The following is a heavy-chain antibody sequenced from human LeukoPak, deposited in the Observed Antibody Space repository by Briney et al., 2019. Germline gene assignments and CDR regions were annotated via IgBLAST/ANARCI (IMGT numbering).Heavy chain of an antibody. CDR2: IIPIFGTA. J-gene: IGHJ4*02. CDR1: GGTFSSYS. D-gene: IGHD6-19*01. V-gene: IGHV1-69*13. CDR3: ARDRENSYRLVED. Sequence: GASVKVSCKASGGTFSSYSISWVRQAPGQGLEWMGGIIPIFGTANYAQNFQGRVTITADESTSTTYMELSSLRSEDTAVYYCARDRENSYRLVEDWGQGTLVTVSS.